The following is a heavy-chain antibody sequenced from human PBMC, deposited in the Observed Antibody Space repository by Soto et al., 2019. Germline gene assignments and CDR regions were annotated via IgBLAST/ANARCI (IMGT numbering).Heavy chain of an antibody. V-gene: IGHV4-4*02. CDR1: GGSISSSNW. Sequence: QVQLQESGPGLVKPSGTLSLTCAVSGGSISSSNWWSWVRQPPGKGLEWIREIYHSGSTNYNPSLKRRVTISVDKSKTLFSLQLSSVTAADTAVYYCARDYMVRGVMRWFDPWGQGTLVTVSS. D-gene: IGHD3-10*01. CDR3: ARDYMVRGVMRWFDP. J-gene: IGHJ5*02. CDR2: IYHSGST.